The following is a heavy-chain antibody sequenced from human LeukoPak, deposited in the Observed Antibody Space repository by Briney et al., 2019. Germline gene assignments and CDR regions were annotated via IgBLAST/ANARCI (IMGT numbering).Heavy chain of an antibody. J-gene: IGHJ4*02. V-gene: IGHV1-2*02. CDR1: GYTFTGYY. Sequence: ASVKVSCKASGYTFTGYYIHWVRQAPGQGLEWMGWINPNSGGTNYAQKFQGRVAMTRDTSISTAYMELSRLRSDDTAVYYCAKEPNGSGTNPSDCWGQGTLVTVSS. CDR2: INPNSGGT. CDR3: AKEPNGSGTNPSDC. D-gene: IGHD3-10*01.